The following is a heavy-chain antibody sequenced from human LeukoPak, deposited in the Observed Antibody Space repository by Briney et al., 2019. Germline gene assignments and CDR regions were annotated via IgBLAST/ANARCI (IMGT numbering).Heavy chain of an antibody. CDR2: IGISSNKI. CDR1: GFTLRSYT. CDR3: AKERRSLGY. J-gene: IGHJ4*02. V-gene: IGHV3-21*04. Sequence: GGSLRLSCAASGFTLRSYTMNWVRQAPGKGLEWVSSIGISSNKIYYADSVKGRFIISRDNSKNTLYLQMNSLRAEDTAVYYCAKERRSLGYWGQGTLVTVSS. D-gene: IGHD3-10*01.